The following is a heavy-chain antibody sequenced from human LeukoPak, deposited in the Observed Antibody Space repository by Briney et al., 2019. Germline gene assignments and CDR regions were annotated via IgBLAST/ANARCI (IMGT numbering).Heavy chain of an antibody. Sequence: GGSLRLSCAASGFTFSSYAMSWVRQAPGKGLEWVSALSGSGGSTYYAGSVKGRFTISRDNSKNTLYLQMNSLRAEDTAVYYCVKLSWNPGPHYFDYWGQGTLVTVSS. CDR2: LSGSGGST. V-gene: IGHV3-23*01. CDR1: GFTFSSYA. D-gene: IGHD1-1*01. CDR3: VKLSWNPGPHYFDY. J-gene: IGHJ4*02.